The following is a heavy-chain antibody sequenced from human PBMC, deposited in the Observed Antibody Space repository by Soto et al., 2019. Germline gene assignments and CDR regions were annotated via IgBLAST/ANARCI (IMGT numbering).Heavy chain of an antibody. CDR2: ISGSGGST. D-gene: IGHD6-19*01. V-gene: IGHV3-23*01. CDR1: GFTFSSYA. CDR3: AKGYSSGWYGGVDY. J-gene: IGHJ4*02. Sequence: EVQLLESGGGLVQPGGSLRLSCAASGFTFSSYAMSWVRQAPGKGLEWVSAISGSGGSTYYADSVKGRFTISRDNSKNTLYVQMNSLRAEDTAVYYCAKGYSSGWYGGVDYWGQGTLVTVSS.